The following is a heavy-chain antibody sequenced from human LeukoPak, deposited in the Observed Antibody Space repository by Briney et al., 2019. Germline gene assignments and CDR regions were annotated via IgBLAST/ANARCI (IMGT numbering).Heavy chain of an antibody. D-gene: IGHD6-13*01. Sequence: GGSLRLSCAAPGFTFRCYAMRWVRQAPGKGLEWVSAIPGSGGSTYYADSVKGRFTISRDNSKNTLYLQMNSLRAEDRAVYYCAKAHSSTWWAYDYWGQGTLVTVSS. V-gene: IGHV3-23*01. J-gene: IGHJ4*02. CDR2: IPGSGGST. CDR1: GFTFRCYA. CDR3: AKAHSSTWWAYDY.